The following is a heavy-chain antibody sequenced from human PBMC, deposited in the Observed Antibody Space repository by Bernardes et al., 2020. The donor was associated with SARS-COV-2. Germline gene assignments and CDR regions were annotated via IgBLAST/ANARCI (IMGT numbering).Heavy chain of an antibody. CDR3: ARSDSSGWLGYAFDI. J-gene: IGHJ3*02. V-gene: IGHV1-69*13. Sequence: SVKVSCKASGYTFTSYGISWVRQAPGQGLEWMGRIIPIFGTANYAQKFQGRVTITADESTSTAYMELSSLRSEDTAVYYCARSDSSGWLGYAFDIWGQGTMVTVSS. CDR2: IIPIFGTA. CDR1: GYTFTSYG. D-gene: IGHD6-19*01.